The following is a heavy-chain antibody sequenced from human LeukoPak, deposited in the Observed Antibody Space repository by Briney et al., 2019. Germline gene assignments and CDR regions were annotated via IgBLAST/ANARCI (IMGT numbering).Heavy chain of an antibody. D-gene: IGHD3-10*01. J-gene: IGHJ4*02. V-gene: IGHV3-30*04. CDR2: TSFDGSHK. CDR3: ARDFGITWAQYYFDY. Sequence: GRSLRLSCATSGFTFSSHPMHWVRQAPGKGLEWVAVTSFDGSHKYYADSVTGRFTISRDNSKNTLYLQMDSLRTDDTAMYYCARDFGITWAQYYFDYWGQGTLVTVSS. CDR1: GFTFSSHP.